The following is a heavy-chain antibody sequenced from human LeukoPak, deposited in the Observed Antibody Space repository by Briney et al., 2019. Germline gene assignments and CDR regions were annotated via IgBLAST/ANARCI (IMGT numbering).Heavy chain of an antibody. V-gene: IGHV4-34*01. J-gene: IGHJ5*02. CDR1: GGSFSGYY. CDR2: INHSGST. Sequence: SETLSLTCAVYGGSFSGYYWSWIRQPPGKGLEWIGEINHSGSTNYNPSLKSRVTISVDTSKNQFSLKLSSVTAADTAVYYCARRAPRPLVVPAARVNWFDPWGQGTLSPSPQ. CDR3: ARRAPRPLVVPAARVNWFDP. D-gene: IGHD2-2*01.